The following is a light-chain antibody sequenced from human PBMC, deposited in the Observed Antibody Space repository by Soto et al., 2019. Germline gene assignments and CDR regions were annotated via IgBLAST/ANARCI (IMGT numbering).Light chain of an antibody. J-gene: IGKJ1*01. CDR1: QGISSA. Sequence: AIQLTQSPSSLSASVGDRVTITCRASQGISSALAWYQQKPGKAPKLLIYDASSLESGVPSRFSGGGSGTDFTLTISSLQPEDFATYYCQQFNSYRPWTFGQGTKVDIK. V-gene: IGKV1-13*02. CDR3: QQFNSYRPWT. CDR2: DAS.